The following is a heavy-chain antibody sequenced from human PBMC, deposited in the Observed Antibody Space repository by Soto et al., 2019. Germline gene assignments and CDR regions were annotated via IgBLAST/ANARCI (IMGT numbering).Heavy chain of an antibody. CDR3: AKHEGYCSSTTCSNFDY. V-gene: IGHV5-51*01. J-gene: IGHJ4*02. CDR1: GFTFTSYW. CDR2: IYPGDSDT. Sequence: GESLKISCKASGFTFTSYWIAWVRQMPGKGLEWMGIIYPGDSDTSYSPSFQGEVTISADKSINTAYLQWTSLKASDTAMYYCAKHEGYCSSTTCSNFDYWGQGTLVTVSS. D-gene: IGHD2-2*01.